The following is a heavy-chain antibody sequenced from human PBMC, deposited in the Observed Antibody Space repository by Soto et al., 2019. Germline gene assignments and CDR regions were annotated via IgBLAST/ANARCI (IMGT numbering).Heavy chain of an antibody. D-gene: IGHD3-10*01. CDR3: TRGITLIRGVIPPGYYYGMDV. J-gene: IGHJ6*02. CDR1: GGTFSSYA. Sequence: QVQLVQSGAEVKKPGSSVKVSCKASGGTFSSYAISWVRQAPEQGLEWMGGFNPIFETANYAQKFQGRVTITADESTNTAYMELSSLRSEDTAVYYCTRGITLIRGVIPPGYYYGMDVWGQGTTVAVSS. V-gene: IGHV1-69*01. CDR2: FNPIFETA.